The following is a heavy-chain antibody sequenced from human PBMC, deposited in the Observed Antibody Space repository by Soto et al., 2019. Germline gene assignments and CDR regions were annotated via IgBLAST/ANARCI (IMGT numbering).Heavy chain of an antibody. D-gene: IGHD3-3*01. CDR2: IWYDGSNK. CDR3: ARPRLRFLEWPSNYGMDV. CDR1: GFIFSSYG. J-gene: IGHJ6*02. V-gene: IGHV3-33*01. Sequence: VQLVESGGGVVQPGRSLRLSCAASGFIFSSYGMHWVRQAPGKGLEWVAVIWYDGSNKYYADSVKGRFTISRDNSKNTLYLQMNSLRAEDTAVYHCARPRLRFLEWPSNYGMDVWGQGTTVTVSS.